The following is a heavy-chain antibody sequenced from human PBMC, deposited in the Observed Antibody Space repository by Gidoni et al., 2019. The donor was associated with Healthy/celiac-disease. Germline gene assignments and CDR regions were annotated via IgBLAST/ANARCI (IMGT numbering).Heavy chain of an antibody. Sequence: EVQLVESGGGLVQPGRSLRLSCAASGFTFDDYAMHWVRQAPGKGLGWVSGISWNSGSIGYADSVKGRFTISRDNAKNSLYLQMNSLRAEDTALYYCAKDIGYSSGWLFDYWGQGTLVTVSS. V-gene: IGHV3-9*01. CDR2: ISWNSGSI. J-gene: IGHJ4*02. CDR1: GFTFDDYA. D-gene: IGHD6-19*01. CDR3: AKDIGYSSGWLFDY.